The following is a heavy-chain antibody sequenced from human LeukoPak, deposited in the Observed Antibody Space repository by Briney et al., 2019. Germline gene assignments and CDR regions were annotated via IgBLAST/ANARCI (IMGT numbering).Heavy chain of an antibody. D-gene: IGHD6-19*01. V-gene: IGHV3-23*01. CDR1: GFTFSSYA. Sequence: GGSLRLSCAASGFTFSSYAMSWVRQAPGKGLEWVSAISGSGGSTYYADPVKGRFTISRDNSKNTLYLQMNSLRAEDTAVYYCAKGWYSSGWYFNYWGQETLVTVSS. CDR2: ISGSGGST. CDR3: AKGWYSSGWYFNY. J-gene: IGHJ4*02.